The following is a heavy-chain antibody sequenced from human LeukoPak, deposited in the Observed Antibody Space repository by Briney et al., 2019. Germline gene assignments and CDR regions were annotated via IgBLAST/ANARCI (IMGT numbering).Heavy chain of an antibody. CDR3: ARVKLRSAFDI. CDR1: GFIVSNNY. D-gene: IGHD6-6*01. Sequence: GGPLRLSCAASGFIVSNNYMSWVRQAPGKGLEWVSVIYSGGSTYYADSVKGRFTISRDNSKNTLYLQMNSLRVEDTAVYYCARVKLRSAFDIWGQGTMVTVPS. J-gene: IGHJ3*02. V-gene: IGHV3-53*01. CDR2: IYSGGST.